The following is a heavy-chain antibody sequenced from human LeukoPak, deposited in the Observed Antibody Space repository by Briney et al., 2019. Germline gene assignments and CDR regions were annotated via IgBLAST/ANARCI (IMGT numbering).Heavy chain of an antibody. D-gene: IGHD3-9*01. CDR3: ARLYILTGYYSWDS. CDR1: GGSISSSNW. CDR2: IYHSGST. J-gene: IGHJ4*02. V-gene: IGHV4-4*02. Sequence: PSETLSLTCAVSGGSISSSNWWSWVRQPPGKGLEWIGEIYHSGSTNYNPSLKSRVTISVDKSKNQFSLKLSSVTAADTAVYYCARLYILTGYYSWDSWGQGTLVTVSS.